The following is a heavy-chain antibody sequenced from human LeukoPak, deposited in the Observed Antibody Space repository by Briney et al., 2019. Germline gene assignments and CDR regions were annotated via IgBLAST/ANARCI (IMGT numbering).Heavy chain of an antibody. CDR2: IYYSGST. CDR1: GGSISSYY. Sequence: SETLSLTCTVSGGSISSYYWSWIRQPPGKGLEWIGYIYYSGSTNYNPSLKSRVTISVDTSKNQFSLKLSSVTAADTAVYYCARDGGVVPATYYYYMDVWGKGTTVTVSS. CDR3: ARDGGVVPATYYYYMDV. D-gene: IGHD2-2*01. V-gene: IGHV4-59*12. J-gene: IGHJ6*03.